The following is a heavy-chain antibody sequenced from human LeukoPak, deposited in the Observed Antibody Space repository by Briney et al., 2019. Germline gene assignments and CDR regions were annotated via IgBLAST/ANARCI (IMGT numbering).Heavy chain of an antibody. CDR1: GFTFNSYW. CDR3: ARFVATMRYYFDY. J-gene: IGHJ4*02. Sequence: GGSLRLSWAASGFTFNSYWMSWVRQAPGKGLEWVANIKQDGSEKYYMDSVKGRFTISRDNAKNSLYLQMNSLRAEDTAVYYCARFVATMRYYFDYWGQGTLVTVSS. D-gene: IGHD5-12*01. CDR2: IKQDGSEK. V-gene: IGHV3-7*01.